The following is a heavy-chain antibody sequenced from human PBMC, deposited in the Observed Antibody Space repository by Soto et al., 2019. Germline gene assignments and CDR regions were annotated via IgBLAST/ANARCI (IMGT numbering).Heavy chain of an antibody. Sequence: SMKGRFTISRDNSKNTLYLQMNSLRAEDTAVYYCAKESWGYNYGFSGYHLAYWGQGALVTVSS. J-gene: IGHJ4*02. CDR3: AKESWGYNYGFSGYHLAY. V-gene: IGHV3-30*02. D-gene: IGHD3-16*01.